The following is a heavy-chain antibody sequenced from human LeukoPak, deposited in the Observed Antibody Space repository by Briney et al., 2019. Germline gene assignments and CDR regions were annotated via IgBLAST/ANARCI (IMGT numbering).Heavy chain of an antibody. CDR1: GGSFSGYY. V-gene: IGHV4-34*01. Sequence: SETLSLTCAVYGGSFSGYYWGWIRQPPGKGLEWIGEINYSGSTNYNPSLKSRVTISVDTSKNQFSLKLSSVTAADTAVYYCASMVVVARGWFDPWGQGTLVTVSS. D-gene: IGHD2-15*01. J-gene: IGHJ5*02. CDR3: ASMVVVARGWFDP. CDR2: INYSGST.